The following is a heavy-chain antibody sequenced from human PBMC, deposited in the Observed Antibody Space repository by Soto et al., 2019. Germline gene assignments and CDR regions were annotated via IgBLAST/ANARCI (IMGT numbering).Heavy chain of an antibody. CDR1: GFTFSNSY. J-gene: IGHJ5*01. CDR3: ARSARLFDS. D-gene: IGHD6-6*01. V-gene: IGHV3-11*01. CDR2: ISGGGGDI. Sequence: QVQLVESGGGLVKPGGSLRLSCAASGFTFSNSYMSWIRQTLGKGLECLSYISGGGGDIAYADSVRGRFTISRDNARNSLYLQLNSLRADDTAVYYCARSARLFDSWGQGTLVTVSS.